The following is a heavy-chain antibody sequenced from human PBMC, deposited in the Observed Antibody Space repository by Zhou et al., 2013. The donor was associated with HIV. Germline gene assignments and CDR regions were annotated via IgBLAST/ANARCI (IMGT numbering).Heavy chain of an antibody. J-gene: IGHJ5*02. CDR1: GGTFSNYA. CDR2: IIPIFEAA. Sequence: QVQLVQSGAEVKKPGSSVKVSCKASGGTFSNYAISWVRQAPGQGLEWMGGIIPIFEAASYAQKFQDRLTITTDESTSTAYMELSSLRSEDTAVYYCARDDLRPTKFDPWGQGTLVTVSS. CDR3: ARDDLRPTKFDP. V-gene: IGHV1-69*05. D-gene: IGHD1-1*01.